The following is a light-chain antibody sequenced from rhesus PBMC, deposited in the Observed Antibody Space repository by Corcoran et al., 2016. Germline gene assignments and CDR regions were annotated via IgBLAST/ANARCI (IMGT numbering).Light chain of an antibody. CDR1: SSDIGGYYY. CDR2: EVS. CDR3: SSYSGSNTFI. J-gene: IGLJ1*01. Sequence: QAALTQPRSVSGSPGQSVTISCTGTSSDIGGYYYVSWYQQHPGTAPKLMIYEVSKRPSGVSDRFSSSKSGNTASLTISGLQAEDEADYYCSSYSGSNTFIFGAGTRLTVL. V-gene: IGLV2-32*02.